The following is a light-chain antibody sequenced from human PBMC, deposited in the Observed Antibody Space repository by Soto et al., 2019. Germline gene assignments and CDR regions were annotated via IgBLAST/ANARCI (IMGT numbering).Light chain of an antibody. J-gene: IGKJ1*01. Sequence: EIVLTQSPGTLSLSPGERATLSCRASQSVSSSYLAWYQRRPGQAPRLLIYDVSSRATGIPDRFSGSGSGTDFTLTISRLEPEDFAVYYCQQYGSSPTFGQGTKVEIK. CDR3: QQYGSSPT. V-gene: IGKV3-20*01. CDR1: QSVSSSY. CDR2: DVS.